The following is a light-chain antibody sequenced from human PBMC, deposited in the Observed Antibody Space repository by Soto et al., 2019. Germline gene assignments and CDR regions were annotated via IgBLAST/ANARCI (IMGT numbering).Light chain of an antibody. J-gene: IGLJ2*01. Sequence: QSALPQPRSVSGSPVQSVTIACTGTSSDVGAYNYVSWYQHHPGKAPKYIIYDVSKRPSGVSDRFSGSKSGNTSALTISGLQAEDEADYYCCSYTVIWLFGGVTELTV. CDR2: DVS. CDR1: SSDVGAYNY. V-gene: IGLV2-11*01. CDR3: CSYTVIWL.